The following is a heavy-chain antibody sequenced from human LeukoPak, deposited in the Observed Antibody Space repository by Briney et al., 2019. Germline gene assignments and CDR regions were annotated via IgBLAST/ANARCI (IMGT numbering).Heavy chain of an antibody. CDR2: MNPNSGDT. Sequence: GASVKVPCKASGYTFTSYDINWVRQATGQGLEWMGWMNPNSGDTGYVQKFQGRVTMTRSTSISTAYMELSSLRSEDTAVYYCARGPGGTGSLFDYWGQGTPVTVSS. D-gene: IGHD7-27*01. CDR3: ARGPGGTGSLFDY. V-gene: IGHV1-8*01. CDR1: GYTFTSYD. J-gene: IGHJ4*02.